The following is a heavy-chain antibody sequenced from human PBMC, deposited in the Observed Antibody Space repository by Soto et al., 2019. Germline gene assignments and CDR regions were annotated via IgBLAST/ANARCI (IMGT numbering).Heavy chain of an antibody. CDR3: ARESEDLTSNFDY. Sequence: GGSLRLSCAASGFTFTRYSMNWVRQAPGKGLEWVSSISSTTXXXXYGDSMKGRFTISRDNAKNSLYLEMNSLRAEDTAVYYCARESEDLTSNFDYWGQGTLVTVSS. J-gene: IGHJ4*02. V-gene: IGHV3-21*06. CDR2: ISSTTXXX. CDR1: GFTFTRYS.